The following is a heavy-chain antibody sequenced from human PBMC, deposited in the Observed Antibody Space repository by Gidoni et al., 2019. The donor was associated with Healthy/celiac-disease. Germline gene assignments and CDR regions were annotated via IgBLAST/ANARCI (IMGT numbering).Heavy chain of an antibody. J-gene: IGHJ5*02. CDR2: ISGSGGST. D-gene: IGHD2-21*01. CDR1: GFHFLSYA. V-gene: IGHV3-23*01. Sequence: EVWLLAAGGGLVQPGGSLILSCAASGFHFLSYARSWVRQAPGKGLEWVSAISGSGGSTYYAGSVKGRFTISRDNSKSTLYLQMNSLRAEDTAVYYCAKGPFVVRPGWFDPWGQGTLVTVSS. CDR3: AKGPFVVRPGWFDP.